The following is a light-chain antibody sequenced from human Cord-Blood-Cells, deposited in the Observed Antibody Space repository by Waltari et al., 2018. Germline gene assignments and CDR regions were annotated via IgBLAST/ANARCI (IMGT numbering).Light chain of an antibody. J-gene: IGKJ2*03. Sequence: DIVMTQSPLSLHVTPGEPASISCRSSQSLLHSNGYNYLDWYLQKPGQSPQLLIYLGSKRASGGAYRFSGSGSGTYCTLKISRVGAEYVGVYYCMQALQTPYSVCQWTQLELK. V-gene: IGKV2-28*01. CDR2: LGS. CDR3: MQALQTPYS. CDR1: QSLLHSNGYNY.